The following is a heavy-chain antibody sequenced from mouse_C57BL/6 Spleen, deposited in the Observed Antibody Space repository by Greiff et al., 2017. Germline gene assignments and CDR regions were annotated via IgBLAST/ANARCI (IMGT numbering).Heavy chain of an antibody. Sequence: QVQLQQPGAELVRPGSSVKLSCKASGYTFTSYWMHWVKQRPIQGLEWIGNIDPSDSETHYNQKFKDKATLTVDKSSSTAYMQLSSLTSEDSAVYYCAHGDYGIAMDYWGQGTSVTVSS. V-gene: IGHV1-52*01. CDR3: AHGDYGIAMDY. CDR1: GYTFTSYW. CDR2: IDPSDSET. D-gene: IGHD1-1*01. J-gene: IGHJ4*01.